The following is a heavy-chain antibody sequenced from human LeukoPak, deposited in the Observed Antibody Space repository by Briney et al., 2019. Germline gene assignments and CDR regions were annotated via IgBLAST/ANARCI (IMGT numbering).Heavy chain of an antibody. CDR2: INHSGST. V-gene: IGHV4-34*01. Sequence: SETLSLTCAVYGGSFSGYYWSWIRQPPGKGLEWIGEINHSGSTNYNPSLKSRVTISVDTSKNQFSLKLSSVTAADTAVYYCARGGGEVVVPAAIRGSSYFDYWGQGTLVTVSS. CDR3: ARGGGEVVVPAAIRGSSYFDY. J-gene: IGHJ4*02. CDR1: GGSFSGYY. D-gene: IGHD2-2*02.